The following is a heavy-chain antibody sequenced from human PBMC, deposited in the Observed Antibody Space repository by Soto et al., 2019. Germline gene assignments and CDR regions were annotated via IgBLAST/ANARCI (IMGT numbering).Heavy chain of an antibody. Sequence: PSETLSLTCTVSGGSISSSSYYWGWIRQPPGKGLEWIGSIYYSGSTYYNPSLKSRVTISVDTSKSQFSLKLSSVTAADTAVYYCARTVAGVTDAFDIWGQGTMVTVSS. CDR2: IYYSGST. CDR3: ARTVAGVTDAFDI. V-gene: IGHV4-39*01. D-gene: IGHD6-19*01. J-gene: IGHJ3*02. CDR1: GGSISSSSYY.